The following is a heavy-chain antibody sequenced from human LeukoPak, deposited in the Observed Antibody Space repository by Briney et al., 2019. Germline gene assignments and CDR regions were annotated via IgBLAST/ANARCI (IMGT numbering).Heavy chain of an antibody. CDR2: IYPGDSDT. CDR1: GYSFTNYW. V-gene: IGHV5-51*01. J-gene: IGHJ4*02. CDR3: ARPGGSYSYYYFDY. D-gene: IGHD1-26*01. Sequence: GESLQISFKGSGYSFTNYWIAWVRQMPGKGLEWMGIIYPGDSDTRYSPSFQGHVTISADKSISTAYLQWSSLKASDTAMYYCARPGGSYSYYYFDYWGQGTLVTVSS.